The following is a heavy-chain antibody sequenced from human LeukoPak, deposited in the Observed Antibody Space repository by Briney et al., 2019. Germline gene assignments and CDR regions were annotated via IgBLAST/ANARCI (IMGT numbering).Heavy chain of an antibody. D-gene: IGHD1/OR15-1a*01. J-gene: IGHJ4*02. V-gene: IGHV3-7*01. Sequence: GGSLRLSCAASGFSISNFWMTWVRQSPGKGLEWVANIKQDGSVVRYVDSVKGRFTISRDNAKNSLYLQMNSLRAEDTAVYYCARDELEHGGWNDYWGQGTLVTVSS. CDR2: IKQDGSVV. CDR3: ARDELEHGGWNDY. CDR1: GFSISNFW.